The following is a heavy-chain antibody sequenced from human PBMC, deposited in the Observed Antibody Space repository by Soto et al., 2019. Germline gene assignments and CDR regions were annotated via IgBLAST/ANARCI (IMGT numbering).Heavy chain of an antibody. CDR1: GYTFTSYG. CDR3: ATRSPALDY. CDR2: ITTDKGKT. V-gene: IGHV1-18*01. Sequence: QVQLVQSGPEVKKPGASVKVSCKTSGYTFTSYGIIWVRQAPGQGLEWMGWITTDKGKTTYAQKVQGRVTMTTDTSTSTAYMELRSLTSDDTAVYYCATRSPALDYWGQGTLVTFSS. J-gene: IGHJ4*02.